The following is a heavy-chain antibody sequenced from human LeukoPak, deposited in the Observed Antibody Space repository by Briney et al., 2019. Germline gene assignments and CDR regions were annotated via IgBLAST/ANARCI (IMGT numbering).Heavy chain of an antibody. CDR2: ISTYSGNT. Sequence: ASVKVSCKASGYSFAGYGISGVRQAPGQGLEWIGWISTYSGNTNYAHNLQGRITVTTETSTSTAYMELRSLRSDDTAVYYCARVGAAPGHFDYWGQGTQLTV. V-gene: IGHV1-18*01. CDR1: GYSFAGYG. J-gene: IGHJ4*02. D-gene: IGHD6-13*01. CDR3: ARVGAAPGHFDY.